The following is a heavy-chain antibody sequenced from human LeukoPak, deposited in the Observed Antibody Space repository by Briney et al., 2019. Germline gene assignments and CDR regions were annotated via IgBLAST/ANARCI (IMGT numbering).Heavy chain of an antibody. Sequence: PSETLSLTCTVSGGSISNYYWSWIRQPPGKGLEWIGYIYYSGGTNYNPSLKSRVTISVDTSKNQFSLKLSSVTAADTAVYYCARSPGRGAYFDYWGQGTLVTVSS. J-gene: IGHJ4*02. V-gene: IGHV4-59*01. CDR3: ARSPGRGAYFDY. CDR2: IYYSGGT. D-gene: IGHD1-26*01. CDR1: GGSISNYY.